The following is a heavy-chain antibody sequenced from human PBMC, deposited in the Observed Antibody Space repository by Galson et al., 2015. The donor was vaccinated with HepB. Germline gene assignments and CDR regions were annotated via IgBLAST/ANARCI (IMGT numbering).Heavy chain of an antibody. V-gene: IGHV3-11*06. D-gene: IGHD4-17*01. CDR3: VRVADVDYGDHSHFDY. CDR1: GFTFSDYY. J-gene: IGHJ4*02. CDR2: ISSSAIYT. Sequence: SLRLSCAASGFTFSDYYMSWIRQAPGKGLEWLSYISSSAIYTNYGDSVKGRFIISRDNAKNSLYLQLNSLRAEDTAVYYCVRVADVDYGDHSHFDYWGQGTLVTVSS.